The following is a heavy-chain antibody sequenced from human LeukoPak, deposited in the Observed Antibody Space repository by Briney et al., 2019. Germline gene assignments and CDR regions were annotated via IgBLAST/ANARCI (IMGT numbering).Heavy chain of an antibody. CDR2: ISSDGSKQ. CDR1: GFTFSTYG. CDR3: AKPNYSGSGNFPFDY. Sequence: PGGSLRLSCAASGFTFSTYGIHWVRQAPGKGLEWVAVISSDGSKQYYADSAKGRFTISRDNSKNTLYLQMNSLRAEDAAVYYCAKPNYSGSGNFPFDYWGQGTQVTVSS. D-gene: IGHD3-10*01. V-gene: IGHV3-30*18. J-gene: IGHJ4*02.